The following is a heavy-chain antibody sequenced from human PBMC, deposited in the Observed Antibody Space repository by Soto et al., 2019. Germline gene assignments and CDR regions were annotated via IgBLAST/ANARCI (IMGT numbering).Heavy chain of an antibody. CDR2: IMPNFGVR. CDR3: APSTSSEIAILDY. V-gene: IGHV1-69*12. D-gene: IGHD6-6*01. J-gene: IGHJ4*02. CDR1: GDTVDSST. Sequence: VQLVQSGAEVRNPGSSVKVSCKASGDTVDSSTITWVRQAPGQGLEWMGGIMPNFGVRLPAQKFQGRVTITADESTTTAYMELTSLISEDTAVYYCAPSTSSEIAILDYWGQGTLVTVSS.